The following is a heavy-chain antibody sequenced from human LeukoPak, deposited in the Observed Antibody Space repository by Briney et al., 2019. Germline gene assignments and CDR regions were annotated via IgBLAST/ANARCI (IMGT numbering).Heavy chain of an antibody. V-gene: IGHV1-2*02. CDR1: GYTFTSYD. J-gene: IGHJ4*02. CDR3: SSTQDPDY. CDR2: INPNSGGT. Sequence: ASVKVSCKASGYTFTSYDINWVRQATGQGLEWMGWINPNSGGTNYAQKFQGRVTMTRDTSISTAYMELSRLRSDDTAVYYCSSTQDPDYWGQGTLVTVSS. D-gene: IGHD2-2*01.